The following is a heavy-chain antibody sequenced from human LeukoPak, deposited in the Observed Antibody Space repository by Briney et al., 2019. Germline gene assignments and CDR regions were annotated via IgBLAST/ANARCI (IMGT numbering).Heavy chain of an antibody. J-gene: IGHJ4*02. CDR1: GGSISSSSYY. D-gene: IGHD7-27*01. CDR2: IYYSGST. CDR3: ARRSNWGSVDY. V-gene: IGHV4-39*01. Sequence: SETLSLTCTVSGGSISSSSYYWGSIREPPGKGLEWIGSIYYSGSTYYNPSLKSRVTISVDTSKNQFSLKLSSVTAADTAVYYCARRSNWGSVDYWGQGTLVTVSP.